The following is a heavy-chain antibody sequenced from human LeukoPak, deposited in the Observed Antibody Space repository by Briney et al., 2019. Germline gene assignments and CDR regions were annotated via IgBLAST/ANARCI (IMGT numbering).Heavy chain of an antibody. CDR2: ISSRGSTI. CDR3: ARESTPLRGAFDP. Sequence: GGSLRLSCEASEFILSSYEMNRVRQAPGKGLEWVSHISSRGSTIYYADSVKGRFTISRHTSKNTLYLQMNSLRAEDTAVYYCARESTPLRGAFDPWGPGTLVTVSS. J-gene: IGHJ5*02. CDR1: EFILSSYE. D-gene: IGHD5-24*01. V-gene: IGHV3-48*03.